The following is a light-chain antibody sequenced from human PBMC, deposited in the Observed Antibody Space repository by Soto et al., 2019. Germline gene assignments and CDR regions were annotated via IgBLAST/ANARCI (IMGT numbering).Light chain of an antibody. CDR1: SSDVGGYNF. Sequence: QSALTQPPSASGSPGQSVTISCTGTSSDVGGYNFVSWYQHHPGKAPKLMIFEVSKRPSGVPGRFSGSKSGNTASLTVSELQAEDEADYYCSSYADSNNYVFGTGTKLTVL. CDR2: EVS. J-gene: IGLJ1*01. CDR3: SSYADSNNYV. V-gene: IGLV2-8*01.